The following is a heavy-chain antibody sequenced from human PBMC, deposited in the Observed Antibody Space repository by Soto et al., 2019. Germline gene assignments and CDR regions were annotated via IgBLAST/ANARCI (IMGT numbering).Heavy chain of an antibody. CDR1: GFTVSSSY. Sequence: LRLSCAASGFTVSSSYMSWVRQAPGKGLEWVSVIYSGDSTYYAASVRGRFTISRDNSKNTLYLQMNSLRAEDTAVYYCAREGDCSGGSCYTDYWGQGTLVTVS. J-gene: IGHJ4*02. CDR3: AREGDCSGGSCYTDY. D-gene: IGHD2-15*01. CDR2: IYSGDST. V-gene: IGHV3-53*01.